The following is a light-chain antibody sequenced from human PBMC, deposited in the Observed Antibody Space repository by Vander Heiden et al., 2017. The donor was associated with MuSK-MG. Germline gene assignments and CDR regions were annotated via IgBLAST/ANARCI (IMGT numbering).Light chain of an antibody. CDR2: KAS. V-gene: IGKV1-5*03. CDR3: QQDNSYPWT. CDR1: QSISSW. J-gene: IGKJ1*01. Sequence: DIQMTQSPSTLSACIGDRVTITCRASQSISSWLAWYQQKPGKAPKLLIYKASSLESGVPSRFSGSGSGTEFTLTISSLQPDDFATYYCQQDNSYPWTFGQGTKVEIK.